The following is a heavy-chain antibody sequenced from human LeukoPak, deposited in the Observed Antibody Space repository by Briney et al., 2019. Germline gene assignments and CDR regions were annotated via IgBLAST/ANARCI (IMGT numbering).Heavy chain of an antibody. CDR1: GFTFSSYG. J-gene: IGHJ4*02. V-gene: IGHV3-30*19. Sequence: GRSLRLSCATSGFTFSSYGMHWVRQAPGKGLEWVAVIWYDGSDKYYADSVKGRFTISRDNSKNTLYLQMNSLRAEDTAVYYCARVSGPADYWGQGTLVTVSS. CDR3: ARVSGPADY. CDR2: IWYDGSDK.